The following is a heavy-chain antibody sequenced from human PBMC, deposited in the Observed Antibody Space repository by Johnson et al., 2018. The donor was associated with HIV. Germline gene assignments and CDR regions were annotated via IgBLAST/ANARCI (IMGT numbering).Heavy chain of an antibody. CDR1: GFTFDDYA. V-gene: IGHV3-30-3*01. CDR2: ISYDGSNK. D-gene: IGHD6-6*01. J-gene: IGHJ3*02. CDR3: ANLQDLPYSSSSKSAFDI. Sequence: QVQLVESGGGVVRPGGSLRLSCAASGFTFDDYAMSWVRQVPGKGLEWVAVISYDGSNKYYADSVKGRFTISRDNSKDTLGMQMNTLRAEDTAVYYCANLQDLPYSSSSKSAFDIWGQGTMVTVSS.